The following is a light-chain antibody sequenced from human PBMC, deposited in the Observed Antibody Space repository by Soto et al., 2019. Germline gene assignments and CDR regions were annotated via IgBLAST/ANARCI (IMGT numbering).Light chain of an antibody. CDR3: NSYTTSSTHI. J-gene: IGLJ2*01. CDR2: DVS. CDR1: SSDVGGYNY. V-gene: IGLV2-14*01. Sequence: QSVLTQPASVSGSPGQSITISCTGTSSDVGGYNYVSWYQQHPGKAPKLIIYDVSNRPSGVSNRFSGSKSGNTASLTISGLQTEDEADYYCNSYTTSSTHILGGGTKVTVL.